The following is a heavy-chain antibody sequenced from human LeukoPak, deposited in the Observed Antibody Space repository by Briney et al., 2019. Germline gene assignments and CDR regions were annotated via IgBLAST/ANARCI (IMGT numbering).Heavy chain of an antibody. CDR1: GXTVSSNY. D-gene: IGHD2-21*01. CDR2: IYSDGTT. CDR3: ARSHVFDAFDI. V-gene: IGHV3-53*01. J-gene: IGHJ3*02. Sequence: TGGSLRLSCAASGXTVSSNYMSWVRQAPGKGLEWVSLIYSDGTTYYADSVKGRFTISRDNSKNTLYLQMNSLRAEDTAVYYCARSHVFDAFDIWGQGTMVTVSS.